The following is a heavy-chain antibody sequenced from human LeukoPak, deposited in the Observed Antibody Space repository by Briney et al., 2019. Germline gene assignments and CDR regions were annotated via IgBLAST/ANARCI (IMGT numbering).Heavy chain of an antibody. D-gene: IGHD6-19*01. CDR2: MNPNSGNT. CDR3: ARGTPIAVAGKVDY. Sequence: GASVKVSCKASGYTFTSYDINWVRQATGQGLEWMGWMNPNSGNTGYAQKFQGRVTMTRNTSISTAYMELSSLRSEDTAVYYCARGTPIAVAGKVDYWGQGTLVTVSS. CDR1: GYTFTSYD. J-gene: IGHJ4*02. V-gene: IGHV1-8*01.